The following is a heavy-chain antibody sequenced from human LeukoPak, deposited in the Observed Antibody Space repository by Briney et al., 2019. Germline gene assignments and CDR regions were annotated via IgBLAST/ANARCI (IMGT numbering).Heavy chain of an antibody. CDR3: AKDLTYYYDSSGYYGVDY. J-gene: IGHJ4*02. V-gene: IGHV3-33*06. CDR2: IWYDGSNK. Sequence: GGSLRLSSAASGFTFSSYGMHWVRQAPGKGLEWVAVIWYDGSNKYYADSVKGRFTISRDNSKNTLYLQMNSLRAEDTAVYYCAKDLTYYYDSSGYYGVDYWGQGTLVTVSS. CDR1: GFTFSSYG. D-gene: IGHD3-22*01.